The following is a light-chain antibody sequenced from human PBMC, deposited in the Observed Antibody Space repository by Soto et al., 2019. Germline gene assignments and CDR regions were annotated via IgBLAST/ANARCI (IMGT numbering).Light chain of an antibody. V-gene: IGLV1-47*02. CDR2: HNT. CDR1: SSNIGNNN. Sequence: QSVLTQPPSASATPGQRFTISGSGGSSNIGNNNAYWYQHVPGTAPKLIIHHNTLRPSWVPDRFSGSKSGTSASLAISGLQSDDDSDYYCAAWDDSLGAVVFGGGTKLTVL. CDR3: AAWDDSLGAVV. J-gene: IGLJ2*01.